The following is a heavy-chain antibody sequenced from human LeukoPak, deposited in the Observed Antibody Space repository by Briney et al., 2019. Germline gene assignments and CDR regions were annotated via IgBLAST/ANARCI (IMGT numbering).Heavy chain of an antibody. CDR2: IYSSGST. D-gene: IGHD3-9*01. J-gene: IGHJ6*04. V-gene: IGHV4-4*07. CDR1: GGTISSYY. CDR3: ATEGGYDILTGNHINV. Sequence: PSETLSLTCSVSGGTISSYYWSWIRQPAGMGLELIWQIYSSGSTNYNPSLKSRVTISVDKSKNQFSLKLNSVTAADTAVYYCATEGGYDILTGNHINVWGKGTTVTVSS.